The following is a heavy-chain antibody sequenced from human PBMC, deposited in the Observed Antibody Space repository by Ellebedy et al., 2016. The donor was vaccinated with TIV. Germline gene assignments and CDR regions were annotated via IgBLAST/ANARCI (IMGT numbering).Heavy chain of an antibody. J-gene: IGHJ4*02. D-gene: IGHD5-24*01. CDR1: GYSFTSYW. V-gene: IGHV5-10-1*01. CDR3: ASSRAGGDDY. Sequence: KVSCKGSGYSFTSYWISWVRQMPGKGLEWMGRIDPSDSYTNYSPSFQGHVTISADKSISTAYLQWSSLKASDTAMYYCASSRAGGDDYWGQGTLVTVSS. CDR2: IDPSDSYT.